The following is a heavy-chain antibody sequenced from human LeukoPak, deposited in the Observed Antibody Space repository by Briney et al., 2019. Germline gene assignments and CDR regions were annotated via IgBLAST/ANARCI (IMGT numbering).Heavy chain of an antibody. CDR1: GYTFTGYY. D-gene: IGHD3-16*02. J-gene: IGHJ5*02. CDR2: INPNSGGT. CDR3: ARRGYVWGSYRHTNWFDP. Sequence: ASVKVSCEASGYTFTGYYMHWVRQAPGQGLEWTGWINPNSGGTNYAQKFQGRVTMTRDTSISTAYMELSRLRSDDTAVYYCARRGYVWGSYRHTNWFDPWGQGTLVTVSS. V-gene: IGHV1-2*02.